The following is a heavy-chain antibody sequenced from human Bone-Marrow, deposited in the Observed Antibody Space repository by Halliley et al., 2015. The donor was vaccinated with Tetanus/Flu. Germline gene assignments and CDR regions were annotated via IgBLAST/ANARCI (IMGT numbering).Heavy chain of an antibody. CDR2: IKQDGSEK. CDR1: GGSISSGY. J-gene: IGHJ6*02. Sequence: GLVKPSETLSLTCAVSGGSISSGYWNWIRQPPGKGLEWVANIKQDGSEKYYVDSVKGRSTIPRDNAKNSLYLQMNSLRAEDTAVYYCGREKTAAVVIDYYYYGTDVWGQGTTVTVSS. D-gene: IGHD3-22*01. V-gene: IGHV3-7*01. CDR3: GREKTAAVVIDYYYYGTDV.